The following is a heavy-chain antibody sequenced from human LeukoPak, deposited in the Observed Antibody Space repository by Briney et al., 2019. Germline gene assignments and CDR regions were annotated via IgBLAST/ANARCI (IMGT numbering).Heavy chain of an antibody. CDR3: ARGITWDYYYYFDV. CDR1: GFTFSSYA. Sequence: GGSLRLSCAASGFTFSSYAMSWVRQAPGKGLEWVSGISGSGGNTYYADSVKGRFTISRDNSKNTLYLRMNSLRAEDTAVYYCARGITWDYYYYFDVWGKGTTVIVSS. V-gene: IGHV3-23*01. J-gene: IGHJ6*03. CDR2: ISGSGGNT. D-gene: IGHD1-14*01.